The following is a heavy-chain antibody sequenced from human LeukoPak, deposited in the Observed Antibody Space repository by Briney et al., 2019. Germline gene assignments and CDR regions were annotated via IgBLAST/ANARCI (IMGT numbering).Heavy chain of an antibody. CDR1: AFTFSTYT. Sequence: GGSLRLSCAASAFTFSTYTMSWVRQAPGKGLEWVSTISISGGSTHYADSVKGRFTISRDNSKNTLYLQMNSLRVEDTAVYNCAKDRGPTTAQSVTDYWGQGTLVTVSS. D-gene: IGHD4-17*01. V-gene: IGHV3-23*01. CDR3: AKDRGPTTAQSVTDY. CDR2: ISISGGST. J-gene: IGHJ4*02.